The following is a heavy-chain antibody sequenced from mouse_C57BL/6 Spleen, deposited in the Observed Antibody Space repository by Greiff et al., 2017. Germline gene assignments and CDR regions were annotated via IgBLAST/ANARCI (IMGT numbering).Heavy chain of an antibody. CDR3: ARGAYDGWFAY. V-gene: IGHV1-64*01. J-gene: IGHJ3*01. CDR1: GYTFTSYW. D-gene: IGHD2-3*01. CDR2: IHPNSGST. Sequence: QVQLQQPGAELVKPGASVKLSCKASGYTFTSYWMHWVKQRPGQGLEWIGMIHPNSGSTNYNEKFKSKATLAVDKSSSTAYMQLSSLTAEVSAVYYCARGAYDGWFAYWGQGTLVTVSA.